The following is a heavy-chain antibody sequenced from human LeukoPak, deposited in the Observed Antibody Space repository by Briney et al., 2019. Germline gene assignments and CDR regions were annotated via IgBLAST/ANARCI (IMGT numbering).Heavy chain of an antibody. CDR3: ASSFCGGDCYSPDY. CDR2: IWFDGSNK. D-gene: IGHD2-21*02. Sequence: GGSLRLSCAASGFIFSGYGMHWVRQAPGKGLEWVAVIWFDGSNKYYADSVKGRFTISRDNSKNTLYLQMNSLRDEDTAVYYCASSFCGGDCYSPDYWGQGTLVTVSS. J-gene: IGHJ4*02. CDR1: GFIFSGYG. V-gene: IGHV3-33*01.